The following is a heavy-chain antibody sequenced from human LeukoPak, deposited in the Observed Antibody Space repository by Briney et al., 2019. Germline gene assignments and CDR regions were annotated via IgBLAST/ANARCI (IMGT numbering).Heavy chain of an antibody. CDR1: GFTFNDYY. Sequence: PGGSLRLSCAASGFTFNDYYMSWIRQAPGKGLEWVSYISSSGSTIYYADSVKGRFTISRDNAKNSLYLQMNSLGAEDTAVYYCARGNGENIRSHFDYWGQGTLVTVSS. D-gene: IGHD4-17*01. CDR2: ISSSGSTI. CDR3: ARGNGENIRSHFDY. V-gene: IGHV3-11*01. J-gene: IGHJ4*02.